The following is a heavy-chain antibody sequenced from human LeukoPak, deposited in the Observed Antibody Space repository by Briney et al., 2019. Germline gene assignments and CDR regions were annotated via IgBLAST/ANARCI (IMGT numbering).Heavy chain of an antibody. D-gene: IGHD5-12*01. CDR2: INHSGST. CDR1: GGSFSGYY. Sequence: TSETLSLTCAVYGGSFSGYYWSWIRQPPGKGLEWIGEINHSGSTNYNPSLKSRVTISVDTSKNQFSLKLSSVTAADTAVYYCARVRATGAFDIWGQGTMVTVSS. V-gene: IGHV4-34*01. J-gene: IGHJ3*02. CDR3: ARVRATGAFDI.